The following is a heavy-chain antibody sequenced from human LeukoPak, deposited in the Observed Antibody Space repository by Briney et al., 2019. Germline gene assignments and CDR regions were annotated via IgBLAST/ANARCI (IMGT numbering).Heavy chain of an antibody. CDR1: GGSISSHY. CDR3: ARRDYCTSTSCYESYNWFDP. D-gene: IGHD2-2*01. Sequence: PSETLSLTCTVSGGSISSHYWSWIRQPPGKGLEWIGYIYYSGSTNYNPSLKSRVTISVDTSNNQFSLKLSSVTAADTAIYYCARRDYCTSTSCYESYNWFDPWGQGNLVTVSS. V-gene: IGHV4-59*11. J-gene: IGHJ5*02. CDR2: IYYSGST.